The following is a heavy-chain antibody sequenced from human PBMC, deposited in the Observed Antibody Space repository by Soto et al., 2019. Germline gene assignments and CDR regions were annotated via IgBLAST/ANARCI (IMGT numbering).Heavy chain of an antibody. D-gene: IGHD4-17*01. J-gene: IGHJ5*02. CDR2: ISSSGSTI. CDR3: ARPLDYGDYVNWFDP. CDR1: GFTFSSYE. V-gene: IGHV3-48*03. Sequence: EVQLVESGGGLVQPGGSLRLSCAASGFTFSSYEMNWVRQAPGKGLEWVSYISSSGSTIYYADSVKGRFTISRDNAKNSLYLQMNGLRAEDTAVYYCARPLDYGDYVNWFDPWGQGTLVTVSS.